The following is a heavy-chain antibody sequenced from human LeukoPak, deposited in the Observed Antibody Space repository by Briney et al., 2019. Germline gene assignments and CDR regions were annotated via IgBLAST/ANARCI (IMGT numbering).Heavy chain of an antibody. V-gene: IGHV1-46*01. CDR3: ARDRLMGYNWFDP. CDR1: GYTFTSYY. Sequence: ASVKVSCKASGYTFTSYYMHWVRQAPGQGLEWMGIINPSGGSTSYAQKFQGRVTMTRNTSISTAYMELSSLRSEDTAVYYCARDRLMGYNWFDPWGQGTLVTVSS. CDR2: INPSGGST. D-gene: IGHD3-16*01. J-gene: IGHJ5*02.